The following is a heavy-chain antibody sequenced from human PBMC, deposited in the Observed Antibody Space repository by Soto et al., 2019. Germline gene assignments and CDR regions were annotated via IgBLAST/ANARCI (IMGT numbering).Heavy chain of an antibody. D-gene: IGHD3-16*02. CDR1: GYTFTSYD. CDR2: MNPNSGTT. Sequence: GASVKVSCKASGYTFTSYDINWVRQATGQGLEWMGWMNPNSGTTGYAQKFQGRVTMTRDTSISTAYMELSSLRSEDTAVYYCAREGGPWGVIVKNYYYYGMDVWGQGTTVTVSS. J-gene: IGHJ6*02. V-gene: IGHV1-8*01. CDR3: AREGGPWGVIVKNYYYYGMDV.